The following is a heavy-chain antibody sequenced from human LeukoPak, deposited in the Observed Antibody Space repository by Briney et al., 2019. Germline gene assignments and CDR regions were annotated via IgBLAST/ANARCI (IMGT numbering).Heavy chain of an antibody. CDR2: ISASGTIT. D-gene: IGHD1-1*01. CDR3: AYLGLSSDWNDVPGPQIDY. V-gene: IGHV3-23*01. J-gene: IGHJ4*02. Sequence: GGSLRLSCAASGFTFTDFAMNWVRQAPGKGLEWVSTISASGTITYYADSVKGRCTISRDYSKNTVYLQMDSLRAEDTAVYYCAYLGLSSDWNDVPGPQIDYWGQGTLVSVSS. CDR1: GFTFTDFA.